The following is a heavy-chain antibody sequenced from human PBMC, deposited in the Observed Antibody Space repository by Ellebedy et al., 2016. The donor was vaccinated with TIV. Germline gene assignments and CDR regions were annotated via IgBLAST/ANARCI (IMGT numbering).Heavy chain of an antibody. D-gene: IGHD4-17*01. CDR2: ISRSGDST. J-gene: IGHJ4*02. V-gene: IGHV3-23*01. CDR3: AKDRDDDGDYVFDS. Sequence: GGSLRLSXTASGFTFSSYVMSWVRQAPGKGLKWVSGISRSGDSTYYADSVKGRFTISRDNPKNTLYLQMNSLRAEDTAGYDCAKDRDDDGDYVFDSWGQGTLVTVSS. CDR1: GFTFSSYV.